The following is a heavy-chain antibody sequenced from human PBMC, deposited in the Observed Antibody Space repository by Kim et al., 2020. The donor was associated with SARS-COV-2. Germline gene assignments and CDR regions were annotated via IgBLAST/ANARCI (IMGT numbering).Heavy chain of an antibody. CDR3: AKGVTNSVFDY. Sequence: GGSLRLSCVASGFTFSTSPMGWVRQAPGEGLEWVSRIRWDGTRTYYADSVKGRVTMSSDKSKNTVYLHMNSLRVEDTAVYYCAKGVTNSVFDYWGQG. D-gene: IGHD2-8*01. CDR2: IRWDGTRT. J-gene: IGHJ4*02. CDR1: GFTFSTSP. V-gene: IGHV3-23*01.